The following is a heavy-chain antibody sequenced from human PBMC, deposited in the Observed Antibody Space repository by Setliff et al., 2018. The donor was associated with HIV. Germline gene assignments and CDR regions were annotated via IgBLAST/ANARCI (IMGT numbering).Heavy chain of an antibody. V-gene: IGHV1-18*01. D-gene: IGHD1-26*01. CDR2: ISGDNGNT. CDR1: GYTFTNNG. Sequence: ASVKVSCKASGYTFTNNGINWVRQAPGQGLGWMGWISGDNGNTKYAQKLQGRVTMTTDTSTSTAYMELRNLRSDDTAVYYCARVQVGDPYYFYIWGQGTMVTVSS. J-gene: IGHJ3*02. CDR3: ARVQVGDPYYFYI.